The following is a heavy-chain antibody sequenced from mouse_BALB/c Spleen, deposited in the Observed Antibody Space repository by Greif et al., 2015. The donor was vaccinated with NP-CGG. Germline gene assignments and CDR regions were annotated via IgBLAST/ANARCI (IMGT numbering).Heavy chain of an antibody. CDR2: IYPGSGST. D-gene: IGHD2-1*01. Sequence: VQLQQSGAELVKPGTSVKLSCKASGYNFTSYWINWVKLRPGRGLEWIGDIYPGSGSTNYNEKFKSKATLTVDTSSSTAYMQLSSLASEDSALYYCAREGNYGWFAYWGQGTLVTASA. CDR3: AREGNYGWFAY. CDR1: GYNFTSYW. J-gene: IGHJ3*01. V-gene: IGHV1-55*01.